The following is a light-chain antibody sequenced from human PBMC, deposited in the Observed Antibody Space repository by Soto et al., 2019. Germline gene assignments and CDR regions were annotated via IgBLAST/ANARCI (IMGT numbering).Light chain of an antibody. CDR2: DVS. J-gene: IGKJ2*01. V-gene: IGKV1-5*01. Sequence: DIQMTQSPSTLSASIGDRVTITCRASQSIYGRLAWYQQKPGRPPKLLIYDVSFLESGVPSRFSGSGSGTDFNLTISSLRPDDFATFHCQQYKVYPYTFGQGTRLDIQ. CDR1: QSIYGR. CDR3: QQYKVYPYT.